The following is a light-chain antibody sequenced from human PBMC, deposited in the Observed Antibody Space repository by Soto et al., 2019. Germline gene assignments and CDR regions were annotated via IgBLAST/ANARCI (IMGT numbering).Light chain of an antibody. CDR1: QSVSSN. V-gene: IGKV3-15*01. J-gene: IGKJ1*01. Sequence: EIVMTQSPATLSVSPGERATLSCWASQSVSSNLAWYQQKPGQAPRLLLYGASTRATGIPARFSGSGSGTEFTLTISSLQSEDFAVYYCQQYNNWPPTWTFGQGTKVQIK. CDR2: GAS. CDR3: QQYNNWPPTWT.